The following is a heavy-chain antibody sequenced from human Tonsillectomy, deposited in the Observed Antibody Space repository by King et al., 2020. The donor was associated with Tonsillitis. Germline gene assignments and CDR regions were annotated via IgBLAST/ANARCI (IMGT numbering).Heavy chain of an antibody. D-gene: IGHD2-2*01. CDR2: ISASNGNT. V-gene: IGHV1-18*01. CDR3: AREETCSSTSCQVDY. J-gene: IGHJ4*02. Sequence: QLVQSGDEVKKPGASVKVSCKASGYTFISYGISWVRQAPGQGLEWMGWISASNGNTNYAQRVQGRVTMTTDTSTTTAYMELRSLRSDDTAIYYCAREETCSSTSCQVDYWGQGTLVTVSS. CDR1: GYTFISYG.